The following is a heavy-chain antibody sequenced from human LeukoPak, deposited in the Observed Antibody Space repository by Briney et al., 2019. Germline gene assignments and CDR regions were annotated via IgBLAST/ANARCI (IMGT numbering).Heavy chain of an antibody. D-gene: IGHD2-21*02. J-gene: IGHJ5*02. CDR1: GFTFSSYG. Sequence: GRSLRLSCAASGFTFSSYGMHWVRQAPGKGLKWVAVIWYDGSNKYYADSVKGRFTISRDNSKNTLYLQMNSLRAEDTAVYYCAREKTSGVVVVTAISPWGQGTLVTVSS. CDR2: IWYDGSNK. CDR3: AREKTSGVVVVTAISP. V-gene: IGHV3-33*01.